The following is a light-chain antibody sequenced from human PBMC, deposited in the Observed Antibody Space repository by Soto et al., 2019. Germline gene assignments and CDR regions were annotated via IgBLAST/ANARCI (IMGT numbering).Light chain of an antibody. Sequence: EIVLTQSPATLSLSPGERATLSCRASQSVGSYLAWYQQKPGQAPRLLIYDASSRATGIPARFSGSGSGTDFTLTISSLEPEDFAVYFCQQRSDWPPITFGQETRLEIK. V-gene: IGKV3-11*01. CDR2: DAS. CDR1: QSVGSY. J-gene: IGKJ5*01. CDR3: QQRSDWPPIT.